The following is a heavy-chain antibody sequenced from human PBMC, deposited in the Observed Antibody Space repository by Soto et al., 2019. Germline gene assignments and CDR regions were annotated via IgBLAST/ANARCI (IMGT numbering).Heavy chain of an antibody. V-gene: IGHV4-61*01. J-gene: IGHJ4*02. Sequence: SETLSLTCTVSGGSFKSGSYSWSWIRQPPGKGLEWIGYIYYSGSTNYNPSLKSRVTISVDTSKNQFSLKLSSVTAADTAVYYCARGYSTVPFDYWGQGTLVTVSS. CDR3: ARGYSTVPFDY. CDR1: GGSFKSGSYS. CDR2: IYYSGST. D-gene: IGHD4-17*01.